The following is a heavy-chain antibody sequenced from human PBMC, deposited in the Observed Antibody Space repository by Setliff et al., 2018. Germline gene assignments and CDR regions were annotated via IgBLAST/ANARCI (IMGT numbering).Heavy chain of an antibody. CDR2: ISAYNGNT. D-gene: IGHD7-27*01. CDR1: GYTFTSYG. J-gene: IGHJ6*03. CDR3: ARGLGSYYYYYMDV. V-gene: IGHV1-18*01. Sequence: GASVKVSCKASGYTFTSYGISWVRQAPGQGLEWMGRISAYNGNTNYAQKFQGRVTITRNTSISTAYMELSSLRSEDTAVYYCARGLGSYYYYYMDVWGKGTTVTVSS.